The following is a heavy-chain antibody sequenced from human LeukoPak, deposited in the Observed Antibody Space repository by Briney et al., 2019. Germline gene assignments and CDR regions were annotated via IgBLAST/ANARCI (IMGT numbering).Heavy chain of an antibody. CDR2: INHSGST. J-gene: IGHJ4*02. Sequence: SETLSLTCAVYGGSFSGYYWSWIRQPPGKGLEWIGEINHSGSTNYNPSLKSRVTISVDTSKNQSSLKLSSVTAADTAVYYCARGRGRDGYNPYWGQGTLVTVSS. CDR1: GGSFSGYY. V-gene: IGHV4-34*01. D-gene: IGHD5-24*01. CDR3: ARGRGRDGYNPY.